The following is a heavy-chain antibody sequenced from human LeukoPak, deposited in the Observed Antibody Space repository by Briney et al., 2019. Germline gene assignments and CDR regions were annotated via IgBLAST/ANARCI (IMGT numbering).Heavy chain of an antibody. J-gene: IGHJ4*02. V-gene: IGHV1-58*01. CDR1: GFTFTSSA. D-gene: IGHD3-9*01. Sequence: SVKVSCKASGFTFTSSAVQWVRQARGQRLEWIGWIVVGSGNTNYAQKFQERVTITRDMSTSTAYMELSSLRSEDTAVYYCAVETFLTGYLYFDYWGQGTLVTVSS. CDR2: IVVGSGNT. CDR3: AVETFLTGYLYFDY.